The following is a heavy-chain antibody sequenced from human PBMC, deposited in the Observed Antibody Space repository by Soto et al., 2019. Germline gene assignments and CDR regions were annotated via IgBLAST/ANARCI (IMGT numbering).Heavy chain of an antibody. CDR3: ARRDRGTENWFDP. D-gene: IGHD2-8*02. Sequence: PSETLSLTCAVSGCSISSYYWSWIRQPPGKGLEWIGYIYYGGSTNYNPSLKSRVTISVDTSKNQFSLKLSSVTAADTAVYYCARRDRGTENWFDPWGQGTLVTVSS. CDR1: GCSISSYY. J-gene: IGHJ5*02. V-gene: IGHV4-59*01. CDR2: IYYGGST.